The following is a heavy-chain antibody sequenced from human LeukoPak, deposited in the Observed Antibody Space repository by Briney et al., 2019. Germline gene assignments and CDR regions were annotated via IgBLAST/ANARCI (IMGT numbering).Heavy chain of an antibody. V-gene: IGHV1-2*02. CDR2: ILPDGRDT. CDR3: SGRYDPGPV. J-gene: IGHJ4*02. Sequence: ASVKVSCKASGYTFAAHHIHWVRQAPGQGLEWMGWILPDGRDTKYSQKFQDRMTLTTDTSTNTAYMELSSLIPDDTAVYYCSGRYDPGPVWGQGTLISASP. D-gene: IGHD3-10*02. CDR1: GYTFAAHH.